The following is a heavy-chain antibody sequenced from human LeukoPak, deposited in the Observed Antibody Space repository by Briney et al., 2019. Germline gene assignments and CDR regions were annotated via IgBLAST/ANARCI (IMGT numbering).Heavy chain of an antibody. CDR3: ARGPLGYCSSTSCYANNWFDP. CDR2: INPNSGGT. J-gene: IGHJ5*02. D-gene: IGHD2-2*01. CDR1: GYTFTGYY. V-gene: IGHV1-2*04. Sequence: ASVKVSCKASGYTFTGYYMHWVRQAPGQGLEWMGWINPNSGGTNYAQKFQGWVTMTRDTSISTAYMELSRLRSDDTAVYYCARGPLGYCSSTSCYANNWFDPWGQRTLVTVSS.